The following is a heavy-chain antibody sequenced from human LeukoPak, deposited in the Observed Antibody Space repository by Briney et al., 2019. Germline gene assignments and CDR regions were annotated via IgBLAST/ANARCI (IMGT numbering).Heavy chain of an antibody. CDR2: IYSGGST. D-gene: IGHD6-19*01. CDR1: GFTVSSNY. CDR3: AKRGVGMFSSGAIDY. V-gene: IGHV3-66*02. J-gene: IGHJ4*02. Sequence: PGGSLRLSCAASGFTVSSNYMSWVRQAPGEGLEWVSVIYSGGSTYYADSVKGRFTISRDNSKNTLYLQMNSLRAEDTAVYYCAKRGVGMFSSGAIDYWGQGTLVTVSS.